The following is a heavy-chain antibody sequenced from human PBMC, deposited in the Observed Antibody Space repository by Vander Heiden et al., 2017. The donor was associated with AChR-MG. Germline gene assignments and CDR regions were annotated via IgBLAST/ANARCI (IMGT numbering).Heavy chain of an antibody. CDR3: AREWVAAAGHWFDP. CDR1: GGSIRSYY. Sequence: QVQLLESGPGLVKPSDPLSLTCTVSGGSIRSYYWSGIRQPPGKGLKWIGYIYYSGSTNYNPSLKSRVTISVDTSKNQFSLKLSSVTAADTAVYYCAREWVAAAGHWFDPWGQGTLVTVSS. CDR2: IYYSGST. D-gene: IGHD6-13*01. V-gene: IGHV4-59*01. J-gene: IGHJ5*02.